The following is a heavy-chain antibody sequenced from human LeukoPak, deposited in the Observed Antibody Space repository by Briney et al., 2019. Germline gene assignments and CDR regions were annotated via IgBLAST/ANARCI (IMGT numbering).Heavy chain of an antibody. V-gene: IGHV1-69*04. D-gene: IGHD6-13*01. J-gene: IGHJ6*02. CDR2: IIPILGIA. Sequence: ASWKVSCKASGGTLGSYAISWVRQASGQGLEWMGRIIPILGIANYAQKFQGRVTITADKSTSTAYMELSSLRSEDTAVYYCAREIAAAGGYYYYDGMDVWGQGTTVTVSS. CDR3: AREIAAAGGYYYYDGMDV. CDR1: GGTLGSYA.